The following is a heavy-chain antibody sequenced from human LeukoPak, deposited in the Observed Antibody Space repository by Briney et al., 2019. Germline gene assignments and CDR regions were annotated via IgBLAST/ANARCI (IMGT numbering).Heavy chain of an antibody. CDR2: IYYSGST. V-gene: IGHV4-59*01. CDR3: ARTPPEEPVVLFDY. CDR1: GGSISSYY. J-gene: IGHJ4*02. D-gene: IGHD2-21*01. Sequence: SETLSLTCTVSGGSISSYYWSWIRQPPGKGLEWIGYIYYSGSTNYNPSLKGRVTISVDTSKNQFSLKLSSVTAADTAVYYCARTPPEEPVVLFDYWGQGTLVTVSS.